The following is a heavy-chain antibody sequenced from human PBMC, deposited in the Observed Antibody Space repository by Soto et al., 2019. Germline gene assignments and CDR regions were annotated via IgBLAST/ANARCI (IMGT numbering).Heavy chain of an antibody. CDR1: VLTGSGKKY. V-gene: IGHV3-53*01. CDR2: LYDVDGS. CDR3: ATWHEREHAYDV. D-gene: IGHD1-1*01. J-gene: IGHJ3*01. Sequence: PRWSLRLSCSASVLTGSGKKYVAVVRQAPGKGLEWVSALYDVDGSFYSDSVKGRFTTSSDSSKTTVYLQMNDLRPADTAVYYCATWHEREHAYDVWGQGTTVTVSS.